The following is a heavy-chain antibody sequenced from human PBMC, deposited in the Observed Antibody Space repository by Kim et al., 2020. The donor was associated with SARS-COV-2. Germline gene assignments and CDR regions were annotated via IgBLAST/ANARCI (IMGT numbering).Heavy chain of an antibody. Sequence: ASVKVSCKASGYTFTSYAMHWVRQAPGQRLEWMGWINAGNGNTKYSQKFQGRVTITRDTSASTAYMELSSLRSEDTAVYYCARWCLAVAGPYYYYGMDVWGQGTTVTVSS. D-gene: IGHD6-19*01. CDR1: GYTFTSYA. V-gene: IGHV1-3*01. CDR2: INAGNGNT. CDR3: ARWCLAVAGPYYYYGMDV. J-gene: IGHJ6*02.